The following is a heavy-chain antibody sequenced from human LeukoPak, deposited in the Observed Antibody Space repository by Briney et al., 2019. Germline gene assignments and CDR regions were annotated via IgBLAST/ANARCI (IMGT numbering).Heavy chain of an antibody. CDR3: ARAGKERARQQLVSQRPEPYYYYYMDV. D-gene: IGHD6-13*01. CDR2: INPNSGGT. Sequence: ASVKVSCKASGYTFTGYYMHWVRQAPGQGLEWMGWINPNSGGTNYAQKFQGRVTMTRDTSISTVYMELSRLRSDDTAVYYCARAGKERARQQLVSQRPEPYYYYYMDVWGKGTTVTVSS. V-gene: IGHV1-2*02. J-gene: IGHJ6*03. CDR1: GYTFTGYY.